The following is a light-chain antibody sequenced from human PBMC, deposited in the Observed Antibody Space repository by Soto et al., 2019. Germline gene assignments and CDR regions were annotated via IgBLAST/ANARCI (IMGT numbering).Light chain of an antibody. CDR3: QQYGSAPRT. Sequence: EIVLTQSPGTLSLSPGERATLSCRASQSVGSTYLAWYQQRPGQAPRLLIYGASSRANGIPDRFSGSGSGTDFTLTISRLAPEDFAVYYCQQYGSAPRTFGQGTKVDIK. CDR1: QSVGSTY. J-gene: IGKJ1*01. V-gene: IGKV3-20*01. CDR2: GAS.